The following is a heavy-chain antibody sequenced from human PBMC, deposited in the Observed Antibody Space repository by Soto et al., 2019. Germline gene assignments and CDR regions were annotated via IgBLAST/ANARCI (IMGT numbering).Heavy chain of an antibody. D-gene: IGHD3-22*01. J-gene: IGHJ3*02. CDR2: INPDSGGT. V-gene: IGHV1-2*04. CDR1: GYTFTGYY. Sequence: QVQLVQSGAEVKKPGASVKVSCKASGYTFTGYYIHWVRQAPGQGLEWMGWINPDSGGTDYAQKFQGWVTMTRDTSISTAYMQLSRLTSDDTAVYYCARDRRGYYDRDAFDMWGQGTTVTVSS. CDR3: ARDRRGYYDRDAFDM.